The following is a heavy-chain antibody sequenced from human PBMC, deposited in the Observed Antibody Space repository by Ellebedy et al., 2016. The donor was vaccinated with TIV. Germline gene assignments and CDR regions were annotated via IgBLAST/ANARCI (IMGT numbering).Heavy chain of an antibody. CDR2: ISSSATYI. J-gene: IGHJ4*02. CDR1: GFTFSSFT. D-gene: IGHD6-13*01. CDR3: ARPGASYSRSRYDFDC. Sequence: PGGSLRLSCAAYGFTFSSFTMNWVRQAPGKGLEWVSSISSSATYIHNADSVKGRFTISRENAKNSLDLQMNSLRVEDTAVYDCARPGASYSRSRYDFDCWGQGTLVTVSS. V-gene: IGHV3-21*01.